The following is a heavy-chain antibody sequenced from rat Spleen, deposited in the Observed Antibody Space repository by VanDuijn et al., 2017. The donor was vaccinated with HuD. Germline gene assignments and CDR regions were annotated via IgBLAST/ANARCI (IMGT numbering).Heavy chain of an antibody. Sequence: VQLKESGPGLVQPSQTLSLTCTVSGFSLTSNGVSWVRQPPGQGLEWVATISIIAGGTHYRDSVKGRFTISRDNAKSTLYLQMDSLRSEDTATYYCASQEGAWGQGASVTVSS. J-gene: IGHJ4*01. CDR2: ISIIAGGT. CDR3: ASQEGA. CDR1: GFSLTSNG. V-gene: IGHV5-19*01.